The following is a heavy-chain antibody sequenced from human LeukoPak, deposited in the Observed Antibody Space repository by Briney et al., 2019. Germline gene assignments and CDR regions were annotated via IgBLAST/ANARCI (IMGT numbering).Heavy chain of an antibody. J-gene: IGHJ4*02. D-gene: IGHD1-26*01. Sequence: PGGSLRPPCAASGFTFSKNGMSWVRQAPGKGLEWVSTVNDNGANTHYAASVKGRFTISRDNSRNTLLLEMNSLRADDTALYYCTKGDGGYYPIDNWGQGTLVIVSS. CDR2: VNDNGANT. V-gene: IGHV3-23*01. CDR3: TKGDGGYYPIDN. CDR1: GFTFSKNG.